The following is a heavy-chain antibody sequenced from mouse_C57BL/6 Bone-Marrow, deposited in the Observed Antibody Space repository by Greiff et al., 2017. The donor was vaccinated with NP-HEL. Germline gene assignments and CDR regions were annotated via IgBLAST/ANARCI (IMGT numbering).Heavy chain of an antibody. J-gene: IGHJ2*01. CDR2: ISDGGSYT. Sequence: EVKVVESGGGLVKPGGSLKLSCAASGFTFSSYAMSWVRQTPEKRLEWVATISDGGSYTYYPDNVKGRFTISRDNAKNNLYLQMSHLKSEDTAMYYCARVLYDGYYFDYWGQGTTLTVSS. D-gene: IGHD2-3*01. CDR3: ARVLYDGYYFDY. CDR1: GFTFSSYA. V-gene: IGHV5-4*03.